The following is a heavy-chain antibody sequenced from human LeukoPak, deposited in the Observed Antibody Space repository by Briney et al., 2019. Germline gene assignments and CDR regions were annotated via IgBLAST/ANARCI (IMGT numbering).Heavy chain of an antibody. D-gene: IGHD1-26*01. CDR2: IYCSGST. J-gene: IGHJ5*02. V-gene: IGHV4-59*01. Sequence: GSLRLSCAASGFTFSDYYMSWIRQPPGKGLEWIGYIYCSGSTNYNPSLKSRVTISVDTSKNQFSLKLSSVTAADTAVYYCARTVWEFDPWGQGTLVTVSS. CDR1: GFTFSDYY. CDR3: ARTVWEFDP.